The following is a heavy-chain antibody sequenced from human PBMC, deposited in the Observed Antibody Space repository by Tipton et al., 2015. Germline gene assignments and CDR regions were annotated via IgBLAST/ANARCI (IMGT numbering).Heavy chain of an antibody. Sequence: VQLVQSGAEVKKPGASVKVSCKASGYTFNNYGISWVRQAPGQGLEWMGWINAYNGNIRYAQMFQGRVTVTTDTSTSTAYMELKSLRSDDTALYYCARGRGGLEAAGLDYWGQGTLVTVSS. CDR2: INAYNGNI. D-gene: IGHD6-13*01. J-gene: IGHJ4*02. CDR3: ARGRGGLEAAGLDY. CDR1: GYTFNNYG. V-gene: IGHV1-18*04.